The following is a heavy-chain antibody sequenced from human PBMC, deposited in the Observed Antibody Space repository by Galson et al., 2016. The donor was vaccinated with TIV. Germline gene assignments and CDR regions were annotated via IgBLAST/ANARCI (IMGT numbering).Heavy chain of an antibody. J-gene: IGHJ4*02. CDR3: ARGNDPGATYSLDY. CDR2: MKQDGSEI. V-gene: IGHV3-7*01. Sequence: SLRLSCAASGFTFSSSWMIWMRQSPGLGLEWVANMKQDGSEIYYVDSVKGRFTISRDNAKNSLYLQMNSLRAEDTAVYYCARGNDPGATYSLDYWGQGTLVTVSS. CDR1: GFTFSSSW. D-gene: IGHD1-1*01.